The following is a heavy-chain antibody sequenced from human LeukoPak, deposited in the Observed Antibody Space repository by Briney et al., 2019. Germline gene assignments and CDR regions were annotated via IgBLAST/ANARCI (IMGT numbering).Heavy chain of an antibody. Sequence: GGSLRLSCAASGFTVSNSYMSWVRQAPGKGLEWVSVIYAGGRTWYADSVKGRFTISRDNFKNTLYPHMNSLRAEDTAVYYCARDQYSYGSGSYPDYWGQGTLVTVSS. CDR3: ARDQYSYGSGSYPDY. V-gene: IGHV3-53*01. CDR1: GFTVSNSY. D-gene: IGHD3-10*01. J-gene: IGHJ4*02. CDR2: IYAGGRT.